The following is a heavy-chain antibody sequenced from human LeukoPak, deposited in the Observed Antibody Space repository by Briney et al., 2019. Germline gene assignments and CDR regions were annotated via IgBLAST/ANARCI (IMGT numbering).Heavy chain of an antibody. J-gene: IGHJ4*02. V-gene: IGHV1-8*01. CDR3: ARVEYISGYSHVY. CDR2: MNPNSGNT. D-gene: IGHD3-22*01. Sequence: ASVKVSCKASGYTFTSYDINWVRQATGQGLEWMGWMNPNSGNTGYAQKFQGRVTITRNTFISTSYMELSSLRSEDTAVYYCARVEYISGYSHVYWGQGTLVTVSS. CDR1: GYTFTSYD.